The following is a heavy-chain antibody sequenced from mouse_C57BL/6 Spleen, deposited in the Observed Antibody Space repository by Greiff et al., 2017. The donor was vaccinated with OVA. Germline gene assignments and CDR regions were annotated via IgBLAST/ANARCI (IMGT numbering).Heavy chain of an antibody. D-gene: IGHD4-1*01. CDR2: IYPGDGDT. CDR1: GYAFSSSW. Sequence: QVQLQESGPELVKPGASVKLSCKASGYAFSSSWMNWVKQRPGKGLEWIGRIYPGDGDTNYNGKFKGKATLTADKSSSTAYMQLSSLTSEDSAVYFCAGGGWDEGNPAYWGQGTTLTVSS. CDR3: AGGGWDEGNPAY. V-gene: IGHV1-82*01. J-gene: IGHJ2*01.